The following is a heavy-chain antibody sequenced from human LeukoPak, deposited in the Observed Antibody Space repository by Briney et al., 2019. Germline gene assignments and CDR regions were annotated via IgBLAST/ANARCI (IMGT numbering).Heavy chain of an antibody. V-gene: IGHV3-23*01. Sequence: GGSLGLSCAASGFTFSSYAMSWVRQAPGKGLEWVSAISASGGSTYYADSVKGRFTISRDNSKNTLYLQMNSLRAEDTAVYYCARRSQYSSGWDFDYWGQGTLVTVSS. CDR1: GFTFSSYA. J-gene: IGHJ4*02. CDR2: ISASGGST. CDR3: ARRSQYSSGWDFDY. D-gene: IGHD6-19*01.